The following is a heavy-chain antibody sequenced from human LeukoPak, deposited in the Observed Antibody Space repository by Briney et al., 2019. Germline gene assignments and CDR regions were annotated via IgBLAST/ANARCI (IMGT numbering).Heavy chain of an antibody. V-gene: IGHV4-39*07. CDR1: GGSISSSPYY. Sequence: SETLSLTCTLSGGSISSSPYYWGWIRQPPGKGLEWIGSIYYSGTTHYNPSLESRVTISVDTSKNQFSLKLASVTAADTAIYYCAKGAGGFSYYNWFDPWGQGTLVTVSS. J-gene: IGHJ5*02. CDR2: IYYSGTT. D-gene: IGHD5-18*01. CDR3: AKGAGGFSYYNWFDP.